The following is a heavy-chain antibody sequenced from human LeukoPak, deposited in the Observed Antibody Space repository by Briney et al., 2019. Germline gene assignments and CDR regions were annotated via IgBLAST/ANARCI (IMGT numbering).Heavy chain of an antibody. J-gene: IGHJ4*02. CDR1: GYTFTNYA. CDR2: INAGNGNT. D-gene: IGHD6-19*01. V-gene: IGHV1-3*03. CDR3: ARVVKYRSGPLTDLLPYYFDY. Sequence: ASVKVSCKASGYTFTNYAMHWVHQAPGQRLEWMGWINAGNGNTKYSQEFQGRVTITRDTSASTTYMELSSLWSEDMAVYYCARVVKYRSGPLTDLLPYYFDYWGQGTLVTVSS.